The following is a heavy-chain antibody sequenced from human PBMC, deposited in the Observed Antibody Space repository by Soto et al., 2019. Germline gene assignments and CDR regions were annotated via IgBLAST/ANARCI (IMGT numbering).Heavy chain of an antibody. CDR2: TYYRSNWRH. Sequence: SQTLSLTCAISGDSASSNTAAWNWIRSSPSRGLEWLGRTYYRSNWRHDYAVSVKSRITVNPDTSKNHFSLQLNSVTPDDTAIYYCATTPHGSGSYYGAYWGQGTLVTVSS. J-gene: IGHJ4*02. D-gene: IGHD3-10*01. CDR3: ATTPHGSGSYYGAY. V-gene: IGHV6-1*01. CDR1: GDSASSNTAA.